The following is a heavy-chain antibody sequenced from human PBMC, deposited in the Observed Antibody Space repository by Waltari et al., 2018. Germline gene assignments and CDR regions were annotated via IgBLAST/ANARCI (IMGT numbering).Heavy chain of an antibody. CDR3: AREGGQWLVRGWFDP. CDR1: GGTFSSYA. Sequence: QVQLVQSGAEVKKPGSSVKVSCKASGGTFSSYAISWVRQAPGQGLEWMGGCIPIFGRANYAQKFQGRVTMTADESTSTAYMELSSLRSEDTAVYYCAREGGQWLVRGWFDPWGQGTLVTVSS. CDR2: CIPIFGRA. D-gene: IGHD6-19*01. V-gene: IGHV1-69*01. J-gene: IGHJ5*02.